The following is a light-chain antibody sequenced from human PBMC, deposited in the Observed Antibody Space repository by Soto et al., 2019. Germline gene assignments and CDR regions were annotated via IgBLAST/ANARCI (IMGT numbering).Light chain of an antibody. CDR2: VNSDGSH. CDR3: QTWGTGTQGV. CDR1: SEHSSYA. Sequence: QLVLTQSPSASASLGASVKLTCTLSSEHSSYAIAWHQQQPEKGPRYLMKVNSDGSHSKGDGIPDRFSGSSSGAERYLTISSLQSEDEADYYCQTWGTGTQGVFGGGTQLTVL. J-gene: IGLJ2*01. V-gene: IGLV4-69*01.